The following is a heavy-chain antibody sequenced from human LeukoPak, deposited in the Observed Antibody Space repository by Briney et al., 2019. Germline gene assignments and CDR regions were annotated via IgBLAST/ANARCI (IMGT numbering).Heavy chain of an antibody. Sequence: ASVKVSCKASGYTFTGYYMHWVRQAPGQGLEWMGWINPNSGGTNYAQKFQGRVTMTRDTSISTAYMELSSLRSEDTAVYYCARDRIAVAGLYYFDYWGQGTLVTVSS. CDR2: INPNSGGT. CDR1: GYTFTGYY. V-gene: IGHV1-2*02. J-gene: IGHJ4*02. D-gene: IGHD6-19*01. CDR3: ARDRIAVAGLYYFDY.